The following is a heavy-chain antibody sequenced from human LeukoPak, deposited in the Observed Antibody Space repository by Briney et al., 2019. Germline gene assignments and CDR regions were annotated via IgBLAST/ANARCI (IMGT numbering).Heavy chain of an antibody. V-gene: IGHV3-23*01. CDR1: GFTLRSYV. CDR2: ISGSGDST. J-gene: IGHJ4*02. Sequence: GGSLRLSCVASGFTLRSYVMNWVRQTPGKGLEWVSGISGSGDSTFYADSVKGRFSISRDNSKNTLYLQVNGLRTEDTAVYYCASPPTVTTFDSWGQGTLVTVSS. D-gene: IGHD4-11*01. CDR3: ASPPTVTTFDS.